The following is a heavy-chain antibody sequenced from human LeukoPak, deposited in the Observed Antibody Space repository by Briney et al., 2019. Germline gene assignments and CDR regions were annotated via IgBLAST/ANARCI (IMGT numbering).Heavy chain of an antibody. V-gene: IGHV3-48*01. CDR3: AGDGMQVSWDY. D-gene: IGHD6-13*01. Sequence: PGGSLRLSCEACGFTFSSYSMVWVRQTPEKGLEWVAYISALSRTIHYADAVKNRFTVSRDNVKNSLFLQMNSLRVEDTAVYYCAGDGMQVSWDYWGQGTLVTVSS. CDR2: ISALSRTI. J-gene: IGHJ4*02. CDR1: GFTFSSYS.